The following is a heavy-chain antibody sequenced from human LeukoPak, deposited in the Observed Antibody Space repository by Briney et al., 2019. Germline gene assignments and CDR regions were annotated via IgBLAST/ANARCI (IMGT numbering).Heavy chain of an antibody. CDR1: GFTFSSYE. J-gene: IGHJ4*02. CDR2: ISSSGSTI. Sequence: GGSLRLSCAASGFTFSSYEMNWVRQAPGKGLEWVSYISSSGSTIYYADSVKGRFTISRDNAKNSPYLQMNSLKTEDTAVYYCTTDERGAEFDYWGQGTLVTVSS. D-gene: IGHD1-26*01. V-gene: IGHV3-48*03. CDR3: TTDERGAEFDY.